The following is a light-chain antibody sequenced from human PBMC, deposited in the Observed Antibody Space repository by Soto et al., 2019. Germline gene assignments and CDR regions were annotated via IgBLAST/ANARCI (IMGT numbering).Light chain of an antibody. J-gene: IGLJ2*01. CDR1: SSNIGSNT. V-gene: IGLV1-44*01. CDR2: SNK. CDR3: AVWDDSLNGVV. Sequence: QSVLTQPPSASGTPGQRVTISCSGSSSNIGSNTVNWYQQLPGTAPKLLIYSNKQRPSGVPDRFSGSKSGTSGSLAISGLQSEDEADYYCAVWDDSLNGVVFGGGTKLSVL.